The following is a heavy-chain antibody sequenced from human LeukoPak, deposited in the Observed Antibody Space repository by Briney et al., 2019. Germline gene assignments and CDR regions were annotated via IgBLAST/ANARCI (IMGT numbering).Heavy chain of an antibody. V-gene: IGHV1-46*01. J-gene: IGHJ6*02. D-gene: IGHD3-3*01. CDR2: INPSGGST. CDR3: ASSPGGVLRFLEWSTPTLDV. Sequence: ASVKVSCKASGYTFTSYYMHWVRQAPGQGLEWMGIINPSGGSTSYAQKFQGRVTVTRDTSTSTVYMELCSLRSEDTAVYYCASSPGGVLRFLEWSTPTLDVWGQGTTVTVSS. CDR1: GYTFTSYY.